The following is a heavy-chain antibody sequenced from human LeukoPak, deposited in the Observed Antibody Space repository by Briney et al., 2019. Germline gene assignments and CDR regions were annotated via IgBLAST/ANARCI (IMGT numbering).Heavy chain of an antibody. CDR3: AKRPSDYGDYVSYFDY. D-gene: IGHD4-17*01. V-gene: IGHV3-30*18. CDR2: ISDDGRRK. CDR1: GFSFISYG. J-gene: IGHJ4*02. Sequence: TGGSLRLSCAASGFSFISYGMHWVRQAPGKGLEWVGVISDDGRRKDYADSVKGRFTISRDNSKDTLYLQMNSLRAEDTAVYYCAKRPSDYGDYVSYFDYWGQGTLVTASS.